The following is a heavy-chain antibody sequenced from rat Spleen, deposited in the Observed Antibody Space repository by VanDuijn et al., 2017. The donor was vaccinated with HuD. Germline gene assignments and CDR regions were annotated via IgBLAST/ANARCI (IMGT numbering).Heavy chain of an antibody. D-gene: IGHD1-11*01. CDR1: GFTFSDYY. Sequence: EVQLVESGGGLVQPGRSLKLSCAASGFTFSDYYMAWVRQAPAKGLEWVSSINTDGGSTYYPDSVKGRFTISRDNAENTVYLQMNSLRSEDTATYYCAKPGQDYGGYSDYFDYWGQGVMVTVSS. V-gene: IGHV5-58*01. CDR3: AKPGQDYGGYSDYFDY. CDR2: INTDGGST. J-gene: IGHJ2*01.